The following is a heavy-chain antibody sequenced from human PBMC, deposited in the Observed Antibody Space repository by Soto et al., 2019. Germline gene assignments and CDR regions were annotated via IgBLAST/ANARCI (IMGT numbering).Heavy chain of an antibody. J-gene: IGHJ5*02. V-gene: IGHV1-18*01. CDR2: ISAYNGNT. Sequence: ASVKVSCKASGYTFTSYGISWVRQAPGQGLEWMGWISAYNGNTNYAQKLQGRVTMTTDTSTSTAYMELRSLRSDDTAVYYCARSSIVVVPAARGNWFDPWGQGTWSPSPQ. CDR3: ARSSIVVVPAARGNWFDP. D-gene: IGHD2-2*01. CDR1: GYTFTSYG.